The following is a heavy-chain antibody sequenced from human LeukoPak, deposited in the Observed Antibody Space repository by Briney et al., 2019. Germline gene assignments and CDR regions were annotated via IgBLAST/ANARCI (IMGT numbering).Heavy chain of an antibody. Sequence: GGSLRLSCAASGFTFSSYAMSWVRQAPGKGLEWVSAISGSGGSTYYADSVKGRFTISRDNSKNTLYLQMNSLRAEDTAVYYCAIQDIVATIGNDAFDICGQGTMVTVSS. V-gene: IGHV3-23*01. J-gene: IGHJ3*02. CDR3: AIQDIVATIGNDAFDI. CDR2: ISGSGGST. D-gene: IGHD5-12*01. CDR1: GFTFSSYA.